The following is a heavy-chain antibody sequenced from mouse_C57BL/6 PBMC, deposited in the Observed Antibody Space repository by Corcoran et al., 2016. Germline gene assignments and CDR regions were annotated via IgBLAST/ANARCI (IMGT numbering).Heavy chain of an antibody. V-gene: IGHV9-3*01. CDR2: INTYSGVP. Sequence: QIQLVQSGPELKKPGETVKISCKASGYTFTTYGMSWVKQAPGKGLKWMGWINTYSGVPTYADDFKVRFAFSLETSASTAYLQINNLKNEDTATYVCARGWYYGRGYAMDYWGQGTSVTVSS. D-gene: IGHD1-1*01. CDR1: GYTFTTYG. CDR3: ARGWYYGRGYAMDY. J-gene: IGHJ4*01.